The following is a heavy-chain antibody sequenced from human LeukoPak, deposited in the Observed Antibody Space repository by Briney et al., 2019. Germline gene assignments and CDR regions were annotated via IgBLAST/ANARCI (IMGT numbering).Heavy chain of an antibody. D-gene: IGHD6-19*01. CDR1: GFTFSSYA. CDR3: ARDTYSSGWYPWFDP. CDR2: ISGSGGST. J-gene: IGHJ5*02. V-gene: IGHV3-23*01. Sequence: GGSLRLSCAASGFTFSSYAMSWVRQAPGKGLEWVSAISGSGGSTYYADSVKGRFTISRDNSKNTLYLQMNSLRAEDTAVYYCARDTYSSGWYPWFDPWGQGTLVTVSS.